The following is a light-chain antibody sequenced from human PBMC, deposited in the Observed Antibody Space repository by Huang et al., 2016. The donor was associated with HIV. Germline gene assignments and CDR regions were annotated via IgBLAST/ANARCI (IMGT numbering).Light chain of an antibody. Sequence: EIVLTQSPGTLSLSPGERATLSCRASQSVSSSYLAWYRQRPGQAPRLVIYGTSNRATGIPDMFSGSGSGTDFTLTISRLEPEDFAVYYCQQYGSSYTFGQGTNLEIK. CDR2: GTS. CDR3: QQYGSSYT. J-gene: IGKJ2*01. CDR1: QSVSSSY. V-gene: IGKV3-20*01.